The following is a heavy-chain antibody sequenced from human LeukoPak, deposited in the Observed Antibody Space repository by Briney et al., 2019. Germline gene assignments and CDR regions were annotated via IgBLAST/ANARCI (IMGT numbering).Heavy chain of an antibody. V-gene: IGHV7-4-1*02. CDR2: INTNTGNP. CDR1: GYTFTSYA. CDR3: ARDLAYNWNDGGDY. D-gene: IGHD1-1*01. Sequence: ASVKVSCKASGYTFTSYAMNWVRQAPGQGLEWMGWINTNTGNPTYAQGFTGRFVFPLDTSVSTAYLQISSLKAEDTAVYYCARDLAYNWNDGGDYWGQGTLVTVSS. J-gene: IGHJ4*02.